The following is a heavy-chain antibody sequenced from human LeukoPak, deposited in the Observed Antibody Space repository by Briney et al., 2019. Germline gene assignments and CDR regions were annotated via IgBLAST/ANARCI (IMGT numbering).Heavy chain of an antibody. V-gene: IGHV3-30-3*01. CDR3: AREGVYDSSGYPDY. CDR1: GFTFSSYA. CDR2: ISYDGSNK. D-gene: IGHD3-22*01. Sequence: GRSLRLSCAASGFTFSSYAMHWVRQAPGKRLEWVAVISYDGSNKYYADSVKGRFTISRDNSKNTLYLQMNSLRAEDTAVYYCAREGVYDSSGYPDYWGQGTLVTVSS. J-gene: IGHJ4*02.